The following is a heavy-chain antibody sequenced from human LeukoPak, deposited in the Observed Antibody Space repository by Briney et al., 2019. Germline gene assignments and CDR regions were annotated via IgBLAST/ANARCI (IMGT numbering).Heavy chain of an antibody. D-gene: IGHD2-2*01. J-gene: IGHJ4*02. V-gene: IGHV3-74*01. CDR2: ISSDGSNT. CDR3: ATDVPAASIFGY. Sequence: GGSLRLSCAASGFTFSTYWMHWVRQAPGPGLVWVSLISSDGSNTNYADSVKGRFTISRDNAKNTLYLQMNSLRAEDTAVYYCATDVPAASIFGYWGQGTLVTVSS. CDR1: GFTFSTYW.